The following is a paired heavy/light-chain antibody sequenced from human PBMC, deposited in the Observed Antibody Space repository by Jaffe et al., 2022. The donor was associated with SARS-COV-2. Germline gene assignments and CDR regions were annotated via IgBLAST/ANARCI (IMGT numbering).Light chain of an antibody. Sequence: DIVMTQSPDSLAVSLGETATINCKSSQSVLYSSSTENFLAWYQQRPGQPPKLLIYRASTRESGVPDRFSGSGSGADFTLTISSLQAEDVAVYYCQQYYSAPHTFGQGTKLEIK. CDR2: RAS. CDR3: QQYYSAPHT. J-gene: IGKJ2*01. V-gene: IGKV4-1*01. CDR1: QSVLYSSSTENF.
Heavy chain of an antibody. J-gene: IGHJ4*02. CDR1: GFTFSIYA. CDR3: AKSREAHLHLRGIFAY. D-gene: IGHD3-16*01. V-gene: IGHV3-23*01. Sequence: EVQLLESGGGSGQPGESLRLSCAASGFTFSIYAMSWVRQAPGKGLDWVSSISGSGGSTYYADSVKGRFTISRDNSKNTFYLQMNSLRAEDTAVYYCAKSREAHLHLRGIFAYWGQGTLVTVSS. CDR2: ISGSGGST.